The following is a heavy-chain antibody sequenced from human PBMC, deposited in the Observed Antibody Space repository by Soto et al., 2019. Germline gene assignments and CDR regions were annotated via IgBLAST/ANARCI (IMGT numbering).Heavy chain of an antibody. CDR3: ARLTLDYGDYYFDY. D-gene: IGHD4-17*01. Sequence: SETLSLTCTVSGGSISSYYWSWIRQPPGKGLEWIGYIYYSGSTNYNPSLKSRVTISVDTSKNQFSLKLSSVTAADTAVYYCARLTLDYGDYYFDYWGQGTLVTVSS. J-gene: IGHJ4*02. V-gene: IGHV4-59*01. CDR1: GGSISSYY. CDR2: IYYSGST.